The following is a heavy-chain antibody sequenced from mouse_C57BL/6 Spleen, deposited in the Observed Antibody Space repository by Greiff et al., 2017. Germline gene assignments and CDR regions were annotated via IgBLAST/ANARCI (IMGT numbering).Heavy chain of an antibody. J-gene: IGHJ3*01. D-gene: IGHD2-4*01. V-gene: IGHV14-4*01. CDR2: IDPENGDT. Sequence: EVQLQQSGAELVGPGASVKLSCTASGFNIKDDYMHWVKQRPEQGLEWIGWIDPENGDTEYASKFQGKATITADTSSNTAYLQLSSLTSEDTAVYYCTTRRGIYYDPFAYWGQGTLVTVSA. CDR1: GFNIKDDY. CDR3: TTRRGIYYDPFAY.